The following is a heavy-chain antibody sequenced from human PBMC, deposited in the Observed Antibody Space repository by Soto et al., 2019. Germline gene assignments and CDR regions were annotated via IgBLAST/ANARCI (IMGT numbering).Heavy chain of an antibody. CDR3: ARGEGYSGGWYLMGYGMDV. J-gene: IGHJ6*02. V-gene: IGHV3-7*03. CDR1: VFTFISYG. D-gene: IGHD6-19*01. CDR2: ITHDSSEK. Sequence: GWSLRLSCAGSVFTFISYGMRWVRQAPGKGLEWVANITHDSSEKHYVDSVKGRFTISRDNAKNSLYLQMNSLRAEDTAVYYCARGEGYSGGWYLMGYGMDVWGQGTMVTVSS.